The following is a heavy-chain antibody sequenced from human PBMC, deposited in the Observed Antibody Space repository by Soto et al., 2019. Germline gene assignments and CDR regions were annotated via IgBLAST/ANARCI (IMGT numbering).Heavy chain of an antibody. D-gene: IGHD4-17*01. J-gene: IGHJ5*01. CDR2: ISSSSSSI. V-gene: IGHV3-48*01. CDR1: GFTFSDYN. Sequence: EVQLVESGGGLIQPGGSLRLSCAASGFTFSDYNMNWVRQAPGKGLEWVSYISSSSSSIYYADSVKGRFTISRDNAKNSLYLQMNSLRAEDTAVYYCARGLLRQHNWSDSWGQGTLVPVSS. CDR3: ARGLLRQHNWSDS.